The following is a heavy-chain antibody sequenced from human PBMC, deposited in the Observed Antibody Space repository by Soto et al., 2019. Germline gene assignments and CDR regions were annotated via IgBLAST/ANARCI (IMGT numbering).Heavy chain of an antibody. Sequence: QVQLQESGPGLVKPSQTLSLTCTVSGGSISSAGYYWSWIRQHPGKGLEWIGYIHSSGSTYYNPSLRSRVNISVDTSKNQFSLTLSSGTAADTAVYYCARSGTFVGASWDHWGQRTLVTVSS. V-gene: IGHV4-31*03. D-gene: IGHD1-26*01. CDR2: IHSSGST. CDR1: GGSISSAGYY. J-gene: IGHJ4*02. CDR3: ARSGTFVGASWDH.